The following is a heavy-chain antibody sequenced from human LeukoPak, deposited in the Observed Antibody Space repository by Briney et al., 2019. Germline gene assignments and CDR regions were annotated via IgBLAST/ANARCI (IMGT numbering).Heavy chain of an antibody. J-gene: IGHJ3*02. CDR2: IYSGGST. D-gene: IGHD1-20*01. CDR3: ARAYNWNGDAFDI. Sequence: GSLRLSCAASGFTVSSNYMSWVRQAPGKGLEWVSVIYSGGSTYYADSVKGRFTISRDNSKNTLYLQMNSLRAEDTAVYYCARAYNWNGDAFDIWGQGTMVTVSS. CDR1: GFTVSSNY. V-gene: IGHV3-53*01.